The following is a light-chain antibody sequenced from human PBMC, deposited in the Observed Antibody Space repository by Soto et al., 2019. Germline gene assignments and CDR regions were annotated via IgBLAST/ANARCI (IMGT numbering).Light chain of an antibody. CDR3: QQYNNWQT. V-gene: IGKV3-15*01. CDR1: QSVSSN. J-gene: IGKJ1*01. Sequence: EIVITQSPATLSVSPGERATLSCRASQSVSSNLAWYQQKPGQAPRLLIYGASTRATGIPARSSGSGSGTEFTLTISSLQSEDFAVYYCQQYNNWQTFGQGTKVDIK. CDR2: GAS.